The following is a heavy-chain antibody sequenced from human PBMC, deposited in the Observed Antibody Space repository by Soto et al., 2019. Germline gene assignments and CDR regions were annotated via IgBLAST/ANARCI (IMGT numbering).Heavy chain of an antibody. D-gene: IGHD1-7*01. CDR3: ARPYNWNSEGFDH. J-gene: IGHJ4*02. CDR2: ISTNSGNT. CDR1: GYPFGTYA. V-gene: IGHV1-18*04. Sequence: QVQLEQSGAEVKEPGASVKVSCKASGYPFGTYAITWVRQAPGQGLEWVGWISTNSGNTYYAQNFQGRVTLTTDTSTTTAYMELMSLTSDDTAIYYCARPYNWNSEGFDHWGQGTLVTVST.